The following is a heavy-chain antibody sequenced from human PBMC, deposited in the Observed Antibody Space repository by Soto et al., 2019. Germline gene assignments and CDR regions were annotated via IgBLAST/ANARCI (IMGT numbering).Heavy chain of an antibody. V-gene: IGHV4-34*01. J-gene: IGHJ5*02. Sequence: SETLSLTCAVYGGSFSGYYWSWIRQPPGKGLEWIGEINHSGSTNYNPSLKSRVTISVDTSKNQFSLKLSSVTAADTAVYYCARARPNYCSSTSCYLAWFDPWGQGTLVTVSS. CDR3: ARARPNYCSSTSCYLAWFDP. D-gene: IGHD2-2*01. CDR2: INHSGST. CDR1: GGSFSGYY.